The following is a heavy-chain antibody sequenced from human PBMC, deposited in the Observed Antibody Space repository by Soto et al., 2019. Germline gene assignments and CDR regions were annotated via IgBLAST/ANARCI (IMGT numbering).Heavy chain of an antibody. V-gene: IGHV3-30-3*01. CDR3: AAELGNSGYDGHDY. Sequence: QVQLVESGGGVVQPGMSLRLSCAASGFTFSSCAMHWVRQAPGKGLEWVAVIIYDGSDKYYADSVQGRFTISRDNSKNTLYLQMNSLRPEDTAVYYCAAELGNSGYDGHDYWGQGTLVTVSS. CDR1: GFTFSSCA. CDR2: IIYDGSDK. D-gene: IGHD5-12*01. J-gene: IGHJ4*02.